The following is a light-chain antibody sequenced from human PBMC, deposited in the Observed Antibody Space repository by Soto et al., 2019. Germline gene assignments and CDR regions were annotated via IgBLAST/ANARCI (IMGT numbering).Light chain of an antibody. V-gene: IGKV3-11*01. CDR2: DAS. CDR1: QSVSSS. Sequence: EIVLTQSPGTLSLSPGERAILSCRASQSVSSSLAWYQQKPGQAPRLLIYDASNRATGIPARFSGSGSGTDFTLTISSLEPEDFAVYYCQQRSNWPLLTFGGGTKVDIK. J-gene: IGKJ4*01. CDR3: QQRSNWPLLT.